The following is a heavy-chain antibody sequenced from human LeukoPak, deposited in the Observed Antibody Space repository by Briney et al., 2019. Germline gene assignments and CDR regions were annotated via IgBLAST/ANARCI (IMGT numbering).Heavy chain of an antibody. CDR2: FDPEDGET. Sequence: ASVKVSCKVSGYTLTELSMHWVRQAPGKGLEWMGGFDPEDGETIYAQKFQGRVTMTEDTSTDTAYMELSSLRSEDTAVYYCATGGLLRFFHSMDVWGQGTTVTVSS. CDR1: GYTLTELS. J-gene: IGHJ6*02. CDR3: ATGGLLRFFHSMDV. D-gene: IGHD3-3*01. V-gene: IGHV1-24*01.